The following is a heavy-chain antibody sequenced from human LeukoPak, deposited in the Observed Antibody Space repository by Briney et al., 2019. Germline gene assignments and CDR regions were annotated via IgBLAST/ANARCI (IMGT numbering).Heavy chain of an antibody. Sequence: SETLSLTCAVYGGSFSGYYWSWIRQPPGKGLEWIGEINHSGGTNYNPSLKSRVTISVDTSKNQFSLKLSSVTAADTAVYYCARIAARFDLDYWGQGTLVTVSS. V-gene: IGHV4-34*01. D-gene: IGHD6-6*01. J-gene: IGHJ4*02. CDR1: GGSFSGYY. CDR3: ARIAARFDLDY. CDR2: INHSGGT.